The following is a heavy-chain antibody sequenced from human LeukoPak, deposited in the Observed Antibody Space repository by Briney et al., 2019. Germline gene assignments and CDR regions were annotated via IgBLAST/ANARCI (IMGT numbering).Heavy chain of an antibody. CDR3: ARDTIQPGLIDD. V-gene: IGHV3-21*05. CDR2: INSGGDDI. Sequence: PGGSLRLSCAASGLTFSLYAMNWVRQAPGKGLEWVSYINSGGDDIHYAASVKGRFTISRDDARNTLYLQLSSLRAEDTAVYYCARDTIQPGLIDDWGQGTLVTVSS. J-gene: IGHJ4*02. D-gene: IGHD2-2*01. CDR1: GLTFSLYA.